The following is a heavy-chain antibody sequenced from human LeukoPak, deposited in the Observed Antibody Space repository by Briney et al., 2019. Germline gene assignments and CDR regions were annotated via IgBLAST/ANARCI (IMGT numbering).Heavy chain of an antibody. D-gene: IGHD3-22*01. J-gene: IGHJ3*02. CDR2: ISYDGSNK. V-gene: IGHV3-30*04. CDR1: GFTFSSYA. Sequence: PSGRSLRLSCAASGFTFSSYAMHWVRQAPGKGLEWVAVISYDGSNKYYADSVKGRFTISRDNAKNSLYLQMNSLGAEDTAFYYCASDRRSDSSGYAFDIWGQGTMVTVSS. CDR3: ASDRRSDSSGYAFDI.